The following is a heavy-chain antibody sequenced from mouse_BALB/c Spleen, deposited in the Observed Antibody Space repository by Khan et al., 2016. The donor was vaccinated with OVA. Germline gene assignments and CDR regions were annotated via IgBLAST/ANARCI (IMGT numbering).Heavy chain of an antibody. CDR3: ARGNYYGYAMDY. J-gene: IGHJ4*01. CDR1: GYSITSNYA. V-gene: IGHV3-2*02. Sequence: VQLQQSGPGLVKPSQSLSLTCTVTGYSITSNYAWNWIRQFPGNKLEWMGYISYSGSTNYNPSLNSRISITRDTSKNQFFLQLNSVTTEDTATYYCARGNYYGYAMDYWGQGTSITVSS. CDR2: ISYSGST. D-gene: IGHD1-1*01.